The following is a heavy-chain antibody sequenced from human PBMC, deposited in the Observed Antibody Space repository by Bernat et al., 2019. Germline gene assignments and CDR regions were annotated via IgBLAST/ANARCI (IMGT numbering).Heavy chain of an antibody. Sequence: QLQLQESGSGLVKPSQTLSLTCAVSGGSISSGGYSWSWIRQPPGKGLEWIGYIYHSGSTYYNPSLKSRVTISVDRSKNQFSLKLSSVTAADTAVYYCARDQGLPPQGYYGMDVWGQGTTVTVSS. J-gene: IGHJ6*02. V-gene: IGHV4-30-2*01. CDR2: IYHSGST. CDR1: GGSISSGGYS. CDR3: ARDQGLPPQGYYGMDV.